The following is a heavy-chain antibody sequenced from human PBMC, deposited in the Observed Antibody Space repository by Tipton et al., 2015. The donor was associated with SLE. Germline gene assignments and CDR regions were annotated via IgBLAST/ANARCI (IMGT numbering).Heavy chain of an antibody. Sequence: RSLRLSCAASGFTFNNYAMHWVRQAPGKGLEWVAGVSRQSGSIGSGESVKGRFTISRDNAQNIVYLQMRSLTRDDTALYFCVKSRDYYDILTGFFDQWGQGALVTVSS. CDR2: VSRQSGSI. V-gene: IGHV3-9*01. J-gene: IGHJ4*02. CDR1: GFTFNNYA. D-gene: IGHD3-9*01. CDR3: VKSRDYYDILTGFFDQ.